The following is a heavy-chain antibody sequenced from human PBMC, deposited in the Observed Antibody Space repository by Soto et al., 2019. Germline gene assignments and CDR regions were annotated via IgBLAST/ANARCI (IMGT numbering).Heavy chain of an antibody. CDR3: AKSSIAARHLRDSSYIYYGMDV. V-gene: IGHV3-23*01. J-gene: IGHJ6*02. CDR1: GFTFSSYT. Sequence: PGGSLRLPCAASGFTFSSYTMSWDRQAPGKGLEWVSAISGSGGSTYYADSVKGRFTISRDNSKNTLYLQMNSLRAEDTAVYYCAKSSIAARHLRDSSYIYYGMDVWGQGTTVTVSS. D-gene: IGHD6-6*01. CDR2: ISGSGGST.